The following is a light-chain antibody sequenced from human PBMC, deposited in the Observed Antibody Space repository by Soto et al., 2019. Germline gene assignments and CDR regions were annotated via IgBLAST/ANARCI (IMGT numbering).Light chain of an antibody. CDR1: DSDIGAYNY. CDR3: NSFTTSSTLL. J-gene: IGLJ2*01. CDR2: EVT. Sequence: QSALTQPASVSGFPGQSITISCTGTDSDIGAYNYVSWYQHHPGKAPTLLIHEVTNRPLGVSRRFSGSKSGNTASLTISGLRAEDEADYYCNSFTTSSTLLFGGGTKLTVL. V-gene: IGLV2-14*01.